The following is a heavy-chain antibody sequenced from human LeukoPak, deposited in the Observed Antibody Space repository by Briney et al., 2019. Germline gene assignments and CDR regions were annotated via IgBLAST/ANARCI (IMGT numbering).Heavy chain of an antibody. Sequence: PGGSLRLSCAASGFTFSTYGMHWVRQAPGKGLGWVAVISYDGSNKYYADSVKGRFTISRDNSKNTLYLQMNSLRAEDTAVYYCARVAWDNYYYYYMDVWGKGTTVTVSS. CDR3: ARVAWDNYYYYYMDV. D-gene: IGHD1-26*01. J-gene: IGHJ6*03. V-gene: IGHV3-30*19. CDR2: ISYDGSNK. CDR1: GFTFSTYG.